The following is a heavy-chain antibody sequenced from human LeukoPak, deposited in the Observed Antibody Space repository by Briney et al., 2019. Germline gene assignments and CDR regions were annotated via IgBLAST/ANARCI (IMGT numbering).Heavy chain of an antibody. V-gene: IGHV4-34*01. D-gene: IGHD3-22*01. CDR1: GGSLSGYY. Sequence: SSETLSLTCAVYGGSLSGYYWSWIRQPPGKGLEWIGEINHSGSTKYNPSLKSRVTISVDTSKNQFSLKLTSVTAADTAVFYCARHPMLYYYDTSGYYDYWGQGTLVTVSS. CDR2: INHSGST. J-gene: IGHJ4*02. CDR3: ARHPMLYYYDTSGYYDY.